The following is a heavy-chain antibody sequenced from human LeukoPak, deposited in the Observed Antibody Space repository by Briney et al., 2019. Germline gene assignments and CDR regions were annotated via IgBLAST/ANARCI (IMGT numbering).Heavy chain of an antibody. J-gene: IGHJ4*02. V-gene: IGHV5-51*01. CDR2: IYPGDSDT. Sequence: GEPLNISCQASGYRFSSYWIAWVRQMHGKGLEWMGIIYPGDSDTTYSPSFQGQVTISADKSISTAYLQWSSLKASDTAMCFCARRRSSTLIDYWGQGTLVTVSS. D-gene: IGHD3-10*01. CDR3: ARRRSSTLIDY. CDR1: GYRFSSYW.